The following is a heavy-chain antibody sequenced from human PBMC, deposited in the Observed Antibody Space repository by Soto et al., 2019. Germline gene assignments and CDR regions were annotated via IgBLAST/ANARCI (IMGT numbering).Heavy chain of an antibody. Sequence: PSETLSLTCTVSGDSINNYYWIWIRQPPGKRLEWIGYIYYTGSTTYNPSLESRVTMSVDTSKNQFSLKLSSVNAADTAVYYCAKYRRTEAEGFTLDYWGRGTLVTVSS. CDR1: GDSINNYY. CDR3: AKYRRTEAEGFTLDY. J-gene: IGHJ4*02. CDR2: IYYTGST. V-gene: IGHV4-59*01. D-gene: IGHD6-13*01.